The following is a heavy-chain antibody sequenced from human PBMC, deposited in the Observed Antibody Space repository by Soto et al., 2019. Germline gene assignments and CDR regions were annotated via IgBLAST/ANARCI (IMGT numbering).Heavy chain of an antibody. CDR1: GGTISSAGYS. J-gene: IGHJ4*02. D-gene: IGHD4-17*01. Sequence: SETLYLACAVSGGTISSAGYSWSWIRQPPGKGLEWIGYIYHSGSTYYNPSLKSRVTISVDRSKNQFSLKLSSVTAADTAVYYCARASTTVTTLDYWGQGTLVTVSS. V-gene: IGHV4-30-2*01. CDR3: ARASTTVTTLDY. CDR2: IYHSGST.